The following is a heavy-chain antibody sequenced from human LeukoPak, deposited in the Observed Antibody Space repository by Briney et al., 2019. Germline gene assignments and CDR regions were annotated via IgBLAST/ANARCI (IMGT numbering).Heavy chain of an antibody. D-gene: IGHD6-13*01. CDR2: IYTSGST. CDR1: GGSISSYH. V-gene: IGHV4-4*07. Sequence: SETLSLTCTVSGGSISSYHWSWIRQPAGKGLEWIGRIYTSGSTNYNPSLKSRVTMSVDTSKNQFSLNLSSVTAADTAVYYCAREAGSSWSRGLDIWGQGTVVTVSS. J-gene: IGHJ3*02. CDR3: AREAGSSWSRGLDI.